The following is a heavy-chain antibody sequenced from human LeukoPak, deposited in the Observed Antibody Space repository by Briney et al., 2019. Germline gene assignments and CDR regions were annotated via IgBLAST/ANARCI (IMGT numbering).Heavy chain of an antibody. J-gene: IGHJ1*01. CDR3: ARATGYSSSWSPEYFQH. D-gene: IGHD6-13*01. Sequence: GASVKVSCKASGYTFANFGIIWVRQAPGQGLEWMGWISAYNGKTKYEQKFQGRVTMTTDISTRTAYMELRSLRCDDTALYSCARATGYSSSWSPEYFQHWGQGTLVTVSS. CDR1: GYTFANFG. CDR2: ISAYNGKT. V-gene: IGHV1-18*01.